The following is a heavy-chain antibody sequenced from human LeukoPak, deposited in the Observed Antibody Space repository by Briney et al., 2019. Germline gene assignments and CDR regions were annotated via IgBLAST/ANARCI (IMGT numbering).Heavy chain of an antibody. D-gene: IGHD1-7*01. CDR1: GFTFSSYW. CDR2: IKQDGSEK. CDR3: ARGVSWNYDVVRSYSVFRPHGP. J-gene: IGHJ5*02. Sequence: GGSLRLSCAASGFTFSSYWMSWVRQAPGKGLEWVANIKQDGSEKYYVDSVKGRFTISRDNAKNSLYLQMNSLRAEDTAVYYCARGVSWNYDVVRSYSVFRPHGPWGQGTLVTVSS. V-gene: IGHV3-7*01.